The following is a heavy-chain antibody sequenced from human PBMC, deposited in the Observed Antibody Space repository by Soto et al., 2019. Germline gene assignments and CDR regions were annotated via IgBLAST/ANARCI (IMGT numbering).Heavy chain of an antibody. J-gene: IGHJ4*02. V-gene: IGHV1-46*03. CDR1: GYTFTSYY. CDR2: INPSGGST. Sequence: ASVKVSFKASGYTFTSYYMHWVRQAPGQGLEWMGMINPSGGSTSYAQKFQGRVTMTRDTSTSTVYMELSSLRSEDTAVYYCARSGRGDIVVVPAAMPFDYWGQGTLVTVSS. D-gene: IGHD2-2*01. CDR3: ARSGRGDIVVVPAAMPFDY.